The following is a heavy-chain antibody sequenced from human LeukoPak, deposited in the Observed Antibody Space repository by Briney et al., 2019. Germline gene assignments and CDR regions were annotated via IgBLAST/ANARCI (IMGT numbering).Heavy chain of an antibody. CDR2: VKSDGSST. CDR1: GFTFSSYA. CDR3: AKDLEVRGVWYFDY. D-gene: IGHD3-10*01. Sequence: GGSLRLSCAASGFTFSSYAMHWVRQAPGKGLVWVSRVKSDGSSTSYADSVKGRFTTSRDNARNTLYLQMNSLRIEDTALYYCAKDLEVRGVWYFDYWGQGTLVTVYS. V-gene: IGHV3-74*01. J-gene: IGHJ4*02.